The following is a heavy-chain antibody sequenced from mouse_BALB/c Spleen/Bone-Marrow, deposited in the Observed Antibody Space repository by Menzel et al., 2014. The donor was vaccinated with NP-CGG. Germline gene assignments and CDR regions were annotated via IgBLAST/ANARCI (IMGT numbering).Heavy chain of an antibody. CDR2: INPYSGGT. D-gene: IGHD2-13*01. CDR1: GYSFTGYT. V-gene: IGHV1-18*01. Sequence: EVKLMESGPELVKPGASMKISCKASGYSFTGYTMNWVKQSHGKNLEWIGLINPYSGGTSYNQKFKDKATLTVDKSSSTAYMELLSLTSEDSAVYYCTRGLEYVVDYWGQGTSVTVSS. J-gene: IGHJ4*01. CDR3: TRGLEYVVDY.